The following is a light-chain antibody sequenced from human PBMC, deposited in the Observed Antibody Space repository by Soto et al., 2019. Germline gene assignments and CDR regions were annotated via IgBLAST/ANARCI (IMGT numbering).Light chain of an antibody. J-gene: IGKJ4*01. V-gene: IGKV3-15*01. CDR1: QSVGST. CDR3: QQHNNWPLT. CDR2: GAS. Sequence: EIVMTQSPATLSVSPGERATLSCRASQSVGSTLVWYQQKPGQTPRLLIYGASTRATGVPGRFSGSGSGTEFTLTISSLQYEDFAVYYCQQHNNWPLTFGGGTKVEIK.